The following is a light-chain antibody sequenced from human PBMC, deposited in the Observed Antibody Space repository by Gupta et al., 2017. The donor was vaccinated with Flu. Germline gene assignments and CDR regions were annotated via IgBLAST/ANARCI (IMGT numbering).Light chain of an antibody. CDR2: DVT. CDR3: CSFGAAAF. J-gene: IGLJ2*01. CDR1: SSDVGAYNY. Sequence: QSALPPPRSLSRSPGPSVAISCTGTSSDVGAYNYVSWYQQHPGKAPKLIIYDVTKRPAGVPDRFTGSKSGNTASLTISGRQAEDEDDYHCCSFGAAAFFGGGTKLTVL. V-gene: IGLV2-11*01.